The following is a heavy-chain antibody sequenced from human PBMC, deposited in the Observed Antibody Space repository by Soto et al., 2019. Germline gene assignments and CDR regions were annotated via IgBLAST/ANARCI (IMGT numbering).Heavy chain of an antibody. V-gene: IGHV1-18*01. D-gene: IGHD2-15*01. CDR1: AYTFTNYA. CDR2: ISGDNGNT. CDR3: ATGLVGYCSGGSCYSDS. J-gene: IGHJ4*02. Sequence: QVQLVQSGAEVKKPGASVRVSCQTSAYTFTNYAVSWVRQAPGQGLEWMGWISGDNGNTIYAQKFQGRVTMTTDTSTRKADMELRSLRSDDTAVDYCATGLVGYCSGGSCYSDSWGQGTLVTVSS.